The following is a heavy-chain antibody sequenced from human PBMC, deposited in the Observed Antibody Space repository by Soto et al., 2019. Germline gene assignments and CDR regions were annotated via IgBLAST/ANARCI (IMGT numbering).Heavy chain of an antibody. CDR1: GFTFSSYS. J-gene: IGHJ4*02. Sequence: PGGSLRLSCADSGFTFSSYSVNWVRQAPGKGLEWVSSISSSSSYIYYADSVKGRFTISRDNAKNSLFLQMNSLRDEDTAVYYCAKDRHPDGIWTFDSWGPGTQVTVSS. CDR3: AKDRHPDGIWTFDS. V-gene: IGHV3-21*04. CDR2: ISSSSSYI. D-gene: IGHD3-9*01.